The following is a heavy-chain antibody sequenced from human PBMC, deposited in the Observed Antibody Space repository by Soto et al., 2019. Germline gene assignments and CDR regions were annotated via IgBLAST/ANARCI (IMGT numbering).Heavy chain of an antibody. J-gene: IGHJ4*02. CDR1: GYGFTTYG. V-gene: IGHV1-18*01. CDR3: ERGRYGDY. D-gene: IGHD1-1*01. Sequence: QVHLVQSGAEVKKPGASVKVSCKGSGYGFTTYGITWVRQAPGQGLEWMAWISAHNGNTNYAQKLQGRVTVTRDTSTSTAYMELRSLRSDDTAVYYCERGRYGDYWGQGARVPVSS. CDR2: ISAHNGNT.